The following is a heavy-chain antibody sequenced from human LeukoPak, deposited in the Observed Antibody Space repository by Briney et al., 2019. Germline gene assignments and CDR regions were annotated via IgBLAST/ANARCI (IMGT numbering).Heavy chain of an antibody. CDR2: IKTDGSEK. CDR1: GFTFSSYW. J-gene: IGHJ5*02. V-gene: IGHV3-7*03. D-gene: IGHD3-9*01. CDR3: ARDYTGYFP. Sequence: GGSLRLSCEVSGFTFSSYWMSWVRQAPGKGLEWVANIKTDGSEKYYVDSVKGRFTISRDNAKNSLYLQMNSLRAEDTAVYYCARDYTGYFPWGQGTLVIVSS.